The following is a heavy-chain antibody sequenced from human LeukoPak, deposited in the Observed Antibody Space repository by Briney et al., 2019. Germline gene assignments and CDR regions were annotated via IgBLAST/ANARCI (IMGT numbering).Heavy chain of an antibody. J-gene: IGHJ4*02. CDR2: IIPILGIA. V-gene: IGHV1-69*04. Sequence: SVKVSCKASGYTFTSYGISWVRQAPGQGLEWMGRIIPILGIANYAQKFRGRVTITADKSTSTAYMELSSLRSEDTAVYYCARFVYDSSGYYDSPFDYWGQGTLVTVSS. CDR3: ARFVYDSSGYYDSPFDY. D-gene: IGHD3-22*01. CDR1: GYTFTSYG.